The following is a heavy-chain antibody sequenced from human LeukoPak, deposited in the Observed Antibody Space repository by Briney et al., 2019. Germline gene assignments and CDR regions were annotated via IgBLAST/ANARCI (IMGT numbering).Heavy chain of an antibody. Sequence: PGGSLRLSCAASGFTFSGYTINWVRQAPGKGLEWVSSISSGSSDIYYADSVKGRFTISRDNAKNSLYLQMNSLRAEDTAVYYCARALYYDILTGYQTHTYYFDYWGQGTLVTVSS. J-gene: IGHJ4*02. CDR3: ARALYYDILTGYQTHTYYFDY. CDR2: ISSGSSDI. CDR1: GFTFSGYT. D-gene: IGHD3-9*01. V-gene: IGHV3-21*01.